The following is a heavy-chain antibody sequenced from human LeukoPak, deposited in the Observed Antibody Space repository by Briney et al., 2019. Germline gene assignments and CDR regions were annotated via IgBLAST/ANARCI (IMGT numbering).Heavy chain of an antibody. CDR1: GFTFSGYS. Sequence: PGGSLRLSCAASGFTFSGYSMNWVRQAPGKGLEWVSSISSSSSYIYYADSVKGRFTISRDNAKNSLYLQMSSLRAGDTAVYYCARDEPRYYDILTGYYGLCDYWGQGTLVTVSS. CDR3: ARDEPRYYDILTGYYGLCDY. D-gene: IGHD3-9*01. V-gene: IGHV3-21*01. CDR2: ISSSSSYI. J-gene: IGHJ4*02.